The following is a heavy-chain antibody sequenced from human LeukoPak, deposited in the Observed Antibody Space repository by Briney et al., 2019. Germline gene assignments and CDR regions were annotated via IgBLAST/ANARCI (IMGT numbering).Heavy chain of an antibody. CDR1: AFTLSLYT. Sequence: PTGGSLTLSCTASAFTLSLYTIKWVRQTPGKGLEWLSDISVSGTLHYADSVKGRFSISRDNGRKSVSLQMNRLRVGDTGVYFCATAPRGTSDYIDVWGRGTTVSVSS. V-gene: IGHV3-48*01. D-gene: IGHD1-26*01. J-gene: IGHJ6*03. CDR2: ISVSGTL. CDR3: ATAPRGTSDYIDV.